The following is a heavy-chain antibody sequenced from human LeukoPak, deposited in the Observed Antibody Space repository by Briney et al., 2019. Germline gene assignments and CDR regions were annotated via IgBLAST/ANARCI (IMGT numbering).Heavy chain of an antibody. D-gene: IGHD4-17*01. CDR1: GFTFSSYA. V-gene: IGHV3-30-3*01. CDR3: ARSYGDYGGPYYFDN. Sequence: TGGSLRLSCAASGFTFSSYAMHWVRQAPGKGLEWVAVISYDGSNKYYADSVKGRFTISRDNSKNTLYLQMNSLRAEDTAVYYCARSYGDYGGPYYFDNWGQGTLVTVSS. CDR2: ISYDGSNK. J-gene: IGHJ4*02.